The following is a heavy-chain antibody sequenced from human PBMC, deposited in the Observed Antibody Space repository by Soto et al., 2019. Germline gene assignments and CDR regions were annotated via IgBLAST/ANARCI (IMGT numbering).Heavy chain of an antibody. J-gene: IGHJ4*02. CDR1: GYTFTAYY. V-gene: IGHV1-2*02. CDR2: INPNSGGT. CDR3: VCGGLVLY. Sequence: QVQLVQSGAEVKKPGASVKVSCKASGYTFTAYYVHWVRQAPGQGLEWMGWINPNSGGTNYAQKFQGRVSMTRDTSISTGYMELSMMRFDDTAVYYCVCGGLVLYWGQGTLVTVSS. D-gene: IGHD3-16*01.